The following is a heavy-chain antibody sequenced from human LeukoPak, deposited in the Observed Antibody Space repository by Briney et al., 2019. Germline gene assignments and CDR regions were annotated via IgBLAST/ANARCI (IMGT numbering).Heavy chain of an antibody. V-gene: IGHV4-30-4*08. CDR1: GGSISSGDYY. Sequence: PQTLSLTCTVSGGSISSGDYYWTWIRQPPGKGLEWIGEINHSGSTNYNPSLKSRVTISVDTSKNQFSLKLSSVTAADTAVYYCARGKGSGWTFDYWGQGTLVTVSS. J-gene: IGHJ4*02. CDR2: INHSGST. D-gene: IGHD6-19*01. CDR3: ARGKGSGWTFDY.